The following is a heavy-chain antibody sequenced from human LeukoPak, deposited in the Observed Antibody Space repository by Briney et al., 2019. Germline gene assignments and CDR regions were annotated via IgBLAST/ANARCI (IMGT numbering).Heavy chain of an antibody. CDR3: ARHGIVDSSRKYYFDY. J-gene: IGHJ4*02. CDR2: IYYSGST. V-gene: IGHV4-59*08. D-gene: IGHD6-13*01. Sequence: KPSETLSLTCTVSGGSTSSYYWSWIRQPPGKGLEWIGYIYYSGSTNYNPSLKSRVTISVDTSKNQFSLNLNSVTAEDTAVYFCARHGIVDSSRKYYFDYWGQGTLVTVSS. CDR1: GGSTSSYY.